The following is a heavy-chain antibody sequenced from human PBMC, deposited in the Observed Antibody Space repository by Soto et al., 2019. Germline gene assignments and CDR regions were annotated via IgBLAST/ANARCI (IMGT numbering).Heavy chain of an antibody. CDR3: ARAGIAVAGEFDD. CDR2: ISSSSSYI. D-gene: IGHD6-19*01. J-gene: IGHJ4*02. Sequence: EVQLVESGGGLVKPGGSLRLSCAASGFTFSSYSMNWVRQAPGKGLEWVSSISSSSSYIYYADSVKGRFTISRDNAKNSLYLQMNSLRAEDTAVYYCARAGIAVAGEFDDWGQGTLVTVSS. V-gene: IGHV3-21*01. CDR1: GFTFSSYS.